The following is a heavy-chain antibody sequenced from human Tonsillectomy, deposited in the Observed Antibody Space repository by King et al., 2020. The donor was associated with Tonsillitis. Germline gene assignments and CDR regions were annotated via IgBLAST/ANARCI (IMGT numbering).Heavy chain of an antibody. Sequence: VQLVESGGGVVQPGGSLRLSCAASGFTFSRYGMHWVRQAPGKGLEWVAFTRYDGSNKYYAESVKGRFTISRDNSKNTLYLQMNSLRAEDTAVYYCVKDSTYYYDRSGYYPWGQGTMVTVSS. J-gene: IGHJ3*01. D-gene: IGHD3-22*01. CDR2: TRYDGSNK. CDR3: VKDSTYYYDRSGYYP. V-gene: IGHV3-30*02. CDR1: GFTFSRYG.